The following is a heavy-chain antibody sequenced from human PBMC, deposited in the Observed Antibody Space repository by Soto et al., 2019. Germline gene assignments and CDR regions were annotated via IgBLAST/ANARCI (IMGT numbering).Heavy chain of an antibody. D-gene: IGHD6-19*01. CDR3: ARQVFYSSGSLAYFDY. CDR2: IDPSDSQT. J-gene: IGHJ4*02. CDR1: GYSFAGYW. V-gene: IGHV5-10-1*01. Sequence: GESLKISCKGSGYSFAGYWITWVRQKPGKGLEWMGRIDPSDSQTYYSPSFRGHVTISVTKSITTVFLQWSSLRASDTAMYYCARQVFYSSGSLAYFDYWGQGTLVTVSS.